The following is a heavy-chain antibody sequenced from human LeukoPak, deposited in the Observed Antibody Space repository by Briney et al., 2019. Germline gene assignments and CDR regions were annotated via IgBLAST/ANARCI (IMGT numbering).Heavy chain of an antibody. D-gene: IGHD6-13*01. CDR2: ISGSGGST. Sequence: GGSLRLSCAASGFTFSSYGMTWVRQAPGKGLEWVSAISGSGGSTYYADSVKGRFTISRDNSKNTLYLQMNSLRAEDTALYYCAKTGGIAAAHWGQGTLVTVSS. V-gene: IGHV3-23*01. J-gene: IGHJ4*02. CDR3: AKTGGIAAAH. CDR1: GFTFSSYG.